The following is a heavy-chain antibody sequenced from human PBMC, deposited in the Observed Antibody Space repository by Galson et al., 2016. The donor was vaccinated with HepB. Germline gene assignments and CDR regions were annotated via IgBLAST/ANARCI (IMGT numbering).Heavy chain of an antibody. D-gene: IGHD3-10*01. CDR1: GFTLSKYH. Sequence: SLRLSCAASGFTLSKYHMHWVRQAPGKGLEWVAVISNDGNDKYYADSVKGRFTISRDTSKNTLFLQMDSLRAEDTAVYYCARAGFYGSGIYHYYAMDVWGQGTTVTVSS. J-gene: IGHJ6*02. CDR3: ARAGFYGSGIYHYYAMDV. CDR2: ISNDGNDK. V-gene: IGHV3-30*03.